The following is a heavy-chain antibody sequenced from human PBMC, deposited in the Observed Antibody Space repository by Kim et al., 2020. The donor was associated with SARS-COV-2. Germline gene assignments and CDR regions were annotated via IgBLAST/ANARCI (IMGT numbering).Heavy chain of an antibody. CDR1: GFTFSSYS. V-gene: IGHV3-21*01. Sequence: GGSLRLSCAASGFTFSSYSMNWVRQAPGKGLEWVSSISSSSSYIYYADSVKGRFTISRDNAKNSLYLQMNSLRAEDTAVYYCARAGGWELLVDYWGQGTLVTVSS. D-gene: IGHD1-26*01. J-gene: IGHJ4*02. CDR2: ISSSSSYI. CDR3: ARAGGWELLVDY.